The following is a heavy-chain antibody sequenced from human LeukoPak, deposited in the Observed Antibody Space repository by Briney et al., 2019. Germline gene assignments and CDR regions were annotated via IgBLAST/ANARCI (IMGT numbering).Heavy chain of an antibody. V-gene: IGHV3-53*01. CDR1: GFTVSSNF. J-gene: IGHJ4*02. CDR3: ARESRNTVTYFFDY. D-gene: IGHD4-17*01. CDR2: IYSDGTT. Sequence: GGSLRLSCAASGFTVSSNFVSWVRQAPGKGLEWVSIIYSDGTTYYADSVKGRFTTSRDNSKNTVYLQMNSLRVEDTAVYYCARESRNTVTYFFDYWGQGTLVTVSS.